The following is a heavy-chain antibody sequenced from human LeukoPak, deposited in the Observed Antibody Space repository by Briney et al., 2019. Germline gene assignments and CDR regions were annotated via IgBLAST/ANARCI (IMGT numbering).Heavy chain of an antibody. V-gene: IGHV1-46*01. CDR3: ATARGYDILTGYYLSFWFDP. Sequence: ASVKVSCKASGYTFTSYYMHWVRQAPGQGLEWMGIINPSGGSTSYAQKFQGRVTMTRDMSTSTVYMELSSLRSEDTAVYYCATARGYDILTGYYLSFWFDPWGQGTLVTVSS. J-gene: IGHJ5*02. CDR2: INPSGGST. CDR1: GYTFTSYY. D-gene: IGHD3-9*01.